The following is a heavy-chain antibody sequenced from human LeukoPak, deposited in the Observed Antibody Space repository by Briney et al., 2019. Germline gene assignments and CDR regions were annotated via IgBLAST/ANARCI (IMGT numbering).Heavy chain of an antibody. J-gene: IGHJ1*01. V-gene: IGHV4-39*02. D-gene: IGHD3-3*01. CDR2: FYYNDSS. CDR3: ARLRAAGITIFGMGDMRPGHFQH. CDR1: GASIGSGSYY. Sequence: ETLSLTCSVSGASIGSGSYYWGWIRQPPGKGLEWIGGFYYNDSSYYSPPLKSRVTISLDTSKNHFSLRLASVTAADTAVYYCARLRAAGITIFGMGDMRPGHFQHWGQGTQVTVSS.